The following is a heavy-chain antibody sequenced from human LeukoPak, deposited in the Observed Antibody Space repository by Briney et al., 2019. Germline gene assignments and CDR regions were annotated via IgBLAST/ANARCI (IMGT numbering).Heavy chain of an antibody. CDR3: AREGANDYVWGSYRYGPSYIDI. CDR2: INHSGST. J-gene: IGHJ3*02. Sequence: PSETLSLTCAVYGGSFSGYYWSWIRQPPGKGLEWIGEINHSGSTNYNPSLKSRVTISVDTSKNQFSLQLNSVTPEDTAVYYCAREGANDYVWGSYRYGPSYIDIWGQGTMVTVSS. D-gene: IGHD3-16*02. V-gene: IGHV4-34*01. CDR1: GGSFSGYY.